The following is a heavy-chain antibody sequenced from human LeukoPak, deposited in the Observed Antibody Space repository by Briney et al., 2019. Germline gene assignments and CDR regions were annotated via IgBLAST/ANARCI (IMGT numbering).Heavy chain of an antibody. Sequence: PSETLSLTCTVSGGSISSISYYWGWIRQPPGKGLEWIGSIYYSGSTYYNPSLKSRVTISVDKSKNQFSLKLSSVTAADTAVYYCARAITMIADDAFDIWGQGTMVTVSS. CDR3: ARAITMIADDAFDI. V-gene: IGHV4-39*07. CDR2: IYYSGST. D-gene: IGHD3-22*01. CDR1: GGSISSISYY. J-gene: IGHJ3*02.